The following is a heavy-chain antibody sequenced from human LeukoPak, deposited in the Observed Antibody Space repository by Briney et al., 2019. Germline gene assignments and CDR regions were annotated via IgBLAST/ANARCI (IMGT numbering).Heavy chain of an antibody. CDR3: VRHNYGYDY. J-gene: IGHJ4*02. CDR1: GFDFSRYW. D-gene: IGHD3-10*01. Sequence: GGSLRLSCAASGFDFSRYWMHWVRQVPGKEVVWVSHSHNDGNSVSYADSVKGRFTVSRDNAKNTLYLQMNRPRAEDTAVYYCVRHNYGYDYWGQRTQVTVSS. CDR2: SHNDGNSV. V-gene: IGHV3-74*01.